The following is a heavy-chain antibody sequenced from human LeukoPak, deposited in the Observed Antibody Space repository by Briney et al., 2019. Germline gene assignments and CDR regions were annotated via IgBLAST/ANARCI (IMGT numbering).Heavy chain of an antibody. V-gene: IGHV3-33*01. CDR2: IWFDGSNQ. Sequence: GGSLRLSCVASGFVFSGNGMHWVRQAPGKGLEWVAVIWFDGSNQYYADSVRGRFTISRDNSKNTLYLQMNSLRAEDTALYYCARRYYYDSSGYYYGEDAFDIWGQGTMVTVSS. CDR3: ARRYYYDSSGYYYGEDAFDI. J-gene: IGHJ3*02. CDR1: GFVFSGNG. D-gene: IGHD3-22*01.